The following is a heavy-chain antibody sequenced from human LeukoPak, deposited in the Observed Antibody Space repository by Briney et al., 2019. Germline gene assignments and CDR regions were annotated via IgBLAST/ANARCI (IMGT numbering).Heavy chain of an antibody. D-gene: IGHD3-10*01. CDR1: GGSISSYY. J-gene: IGHJ3*02. Sequence: SETLSLTCTVSGGSISSYYWSWIRQPPRKGLEWIGYIHYSGSTNYNPSLESRVTISVDTSKNQFSLKLSSVTAADTAVYYCARARDYGSGKANAFDIWGQGTTVTVSS. CDR2: IHYSGST. V-gene: IGHV4-59*08. CDR3: ARARDYGSGKANAFDI.